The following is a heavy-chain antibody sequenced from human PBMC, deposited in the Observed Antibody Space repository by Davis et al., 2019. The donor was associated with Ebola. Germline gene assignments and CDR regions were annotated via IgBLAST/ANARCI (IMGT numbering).Heavy chain of an antibody. Sequence: PSETLSLTCAVYGGSFSGYYWSWIRQPPGKGLEWVANIKQDGSEKYYVDSVKGRFTISRDNAKNSLYLQMNSLRAEDTAVHYCNGGDYYYGMDVWGQGTTVTVSS. CDR1: GGSFSGYY. V-gene: IGHV3-7*01. J-gene: IGHJ6*02. CDR2: IKQDGSEK. CDR3: NGGDYYYGMDV. D-gene: IGHD4-17*01.